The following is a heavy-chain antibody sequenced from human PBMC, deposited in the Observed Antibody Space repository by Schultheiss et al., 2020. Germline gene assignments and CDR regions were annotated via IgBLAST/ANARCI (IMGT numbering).Heavy chain of an antibody. Sequence: SETLSLTCPVSGASISSGTYYWSWIRQPPGKGLEWLGEINHSGSTNYNPSLKSRVTISVDTSKNQFSLKLSSVTAADTAVYYCARGYSSGWYGSSFDYWGQGTLVTVSS. D-gene: IGHD6-19*01. J-gene: IGHJ4*02. CDR1: GASISSGTYY. CDR2: INHSGST. CDR3: ARGYSSGWYGSSFDY. V-gene: IGHV4-39*07.